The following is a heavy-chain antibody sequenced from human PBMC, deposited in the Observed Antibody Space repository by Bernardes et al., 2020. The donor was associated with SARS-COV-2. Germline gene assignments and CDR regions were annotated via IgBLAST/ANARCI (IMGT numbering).Heavy chain of an antibody. J-gene: IGHJ4*02. CDR2: ISGSGGTT. CDR1: GFTFSSYA. V-gene: IGHV3-23*01. CDR3: AKDTFYGLWSGYYFDY. D-gene: IGHD3-3*01. Sequence: GGSLRLSCAASGFTFSSYAMRWVRQAPGKGLEWVSPISGSGGTTYYADSVKGRFTISRDNSKNTLYLQMNSLRAEDTAVYYCAKDTFYGLWSGYYFDYWGQGTLVTV.